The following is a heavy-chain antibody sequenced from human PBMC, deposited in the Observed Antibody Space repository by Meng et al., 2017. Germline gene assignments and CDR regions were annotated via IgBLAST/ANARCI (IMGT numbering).Heavy chain of an antibody. CDR3: ARESHYYYYYGMDV. Sequence: GESLKISCAASGFTFSSYAMHWVRQAPGKGLEWVAVISYDGSNKYYADSVKGRFIISRDNSKNTLYLQMNSLRAEDTAVYYCARESHYYYYYGMDVWGQGTTVTVSS. J-gene: IGHJ6*02. V-gene: IGHV3-30*01. CDR2: ISYDGSNK. CDR1: GFTFSSYA.